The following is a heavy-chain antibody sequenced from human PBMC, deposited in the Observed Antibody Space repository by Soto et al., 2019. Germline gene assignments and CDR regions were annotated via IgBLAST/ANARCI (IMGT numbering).Heavy chain of an antibody. Sequence: SETLSLTCSVSGDSFSNYYWSWIRHHPGKGLEWIGYIYYSGSTKYNPSLKSRVTISLDTSKDQFSLRLSSVTAADTAVYYCAGGYCTSTSCFAFWGQGTLVTVSS. D-gene: IGHD2-2*01. CDR2: IYYSGST. J-gene: IGHJ4*02. CDR1: GDSFSNYY. V-gene: IGHV4-59*01. CDR3: AGGYCTSTSCFAF.